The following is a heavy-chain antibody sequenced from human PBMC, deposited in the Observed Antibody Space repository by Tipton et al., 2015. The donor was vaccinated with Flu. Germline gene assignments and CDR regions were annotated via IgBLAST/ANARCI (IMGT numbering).Heavy chain of an antibody. D-gene: IGHD3-22*01. CDR1: GGSISSYY. CDR2: IYYSGST. J-gene: IGHJ4*02. V-gene: IGHV4-59*01. Sequence: TLSLTCTVSGGSISSYYWSWIRQPPGKGLEWIGYIYYSGSTNYNPSLKSRVTISVDTSKNQFSLKLSSVTAADTAVYYCARGYYDSSVPFDYWGQGTLVTVSS. CDR3: ARGYYDSSVPFDY.